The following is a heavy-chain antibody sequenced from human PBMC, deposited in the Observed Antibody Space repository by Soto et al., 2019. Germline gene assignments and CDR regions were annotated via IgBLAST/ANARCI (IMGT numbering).Heavy chain of an antibody. V-gene: IGHV4-34*01. D-gene: IGHD3-22*01. Sequence: QVQLQQWGAGLLKPSETLSLTCAVYGGSFSGYYWSWIRQPPGKGLEWIGEINHSGSTNYNPSLRSRVTISVDTPKNQFTLKLSSVTAADTAVYCCARGRRWYYYDSSGDWARYGMDFWGQGTTVTVSS. CDR1: GGSFSGYY. CDR2: INHSGST. J-gene: IGHJ6*02. CDR3: ARGRRWYYYDSSGDWARYGMDF.